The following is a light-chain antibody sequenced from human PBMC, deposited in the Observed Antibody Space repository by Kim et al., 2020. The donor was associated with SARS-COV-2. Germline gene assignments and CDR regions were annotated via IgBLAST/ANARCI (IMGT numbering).Light chain of an antibody. J-gene: IGKJ4*01. CDR2: RAS. Sequence: TPPVSRAGRSTRASKYSQSVSNDYLTQYQQHPGQPPRLRIHRASSGATGIPGRCAGSGAGTDITPTMSRVEPEDFAVYFYQHNADNFGGGTKLEI. CDR1: QSVSNDY. V-gene: IGKV3-20*01. CDR3: QHNADN.